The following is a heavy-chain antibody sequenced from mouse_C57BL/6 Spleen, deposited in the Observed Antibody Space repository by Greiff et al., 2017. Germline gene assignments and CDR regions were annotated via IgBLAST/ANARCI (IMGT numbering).Heavy chain of an antibody. CDR1: GYTFTDYN. CDR3: ARSPLLYYYGSSPYYFDY. J-gene: IGHJ2*01. CDR2: INPNNGGT. Sequence: VQLQQSGPELVKPGASVKMSCKASGYTFTDYNMHWVKQSHGKSLEWIGYINPNNGGTSYNQKFKGKATLTVNKSSSTAYMELRSLTSEDSAVYYCARSPLLYYYGSSPYYFDYWGQGTTLTVSS. D-gene: IGHD1-1*01. V-gene: IGHV1-22*01.